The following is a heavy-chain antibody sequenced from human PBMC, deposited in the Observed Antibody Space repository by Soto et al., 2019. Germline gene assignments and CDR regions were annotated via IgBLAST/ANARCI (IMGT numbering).Heavy chain of an antibody. D-gene: IGHD2-2*01. Sequence: DSVKVSCKASGYTFTSYYVNWVRQATGQGLEWMGWMNPNSGNTGYAQKFQGRVTMTRNTSISTAYMELSSLRSEDTAVYYCARYYCSSTSCQLYYYYMDVWGKGTTVTVSS. CDR1: GYTFTSYY. J-gene: IGHJ6*03. CDR2: MNPNSGNT. CDR3: ARYYCSSTSCQLYYYYMDV. V-gene: IGHV1-8*01.